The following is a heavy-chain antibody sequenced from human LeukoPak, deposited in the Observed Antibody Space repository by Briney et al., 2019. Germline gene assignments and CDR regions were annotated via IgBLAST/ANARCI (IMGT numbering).Heavy chain of an antibody. CDR1: GGSTSSGSYY. Sequence: PSETLSLTCTVSGGSTSSGSYYWSWIRQPAGKGLEWIGRIFTSRSTNYNPSLKSRVTIPVDTSKNQFSLKLSSVTAADTAVYYCARTYYGSGSYWKLDYWGQGTLVTVSS. V-gene: IGHV4-61*02. CDR2: IFTSRST. D-gene: IGHD3-10*01. J-gene: IGHJ4*02. CDR3: ARTYYGSGSYWKLDY.